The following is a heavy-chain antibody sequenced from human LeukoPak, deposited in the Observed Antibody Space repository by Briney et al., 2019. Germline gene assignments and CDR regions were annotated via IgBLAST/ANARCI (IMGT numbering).Heavy chain of an antibody. J-gene: IGHJ4*02. V-gene: IGHV4-39*01. CDR1: GGSISSSSYY. CDR2: IYYSGST. D-gene: IGHD4-4*01. Sequence: SETLSFTCTVSGGSISSSSYYWGWIRQPPGKGLEWIGSIYYSGSTYYNPSLKSRVTISVDTSRNQFSLKLSSVTAADTAVYYCARHVDSNYDTPFDYWGQGTLVTVSS. CDR3: ARHVDSNYDTPFDY.